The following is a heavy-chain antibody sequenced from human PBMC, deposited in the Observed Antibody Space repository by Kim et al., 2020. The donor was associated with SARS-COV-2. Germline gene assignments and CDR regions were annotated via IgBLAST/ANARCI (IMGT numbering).Heavy chain of an antibody. CDR3: ARAHDYSNEEEFDY. V-gene: IGHV1-69*01. Sequence: AQKFQGRVTITADESTSTAYMELSSLRSEDTAVYYCARAHDYSNEEEFDYWGQGTLVTVSS. J-gene: IGHJ4*02. D-gene: IGHD4-4*01.